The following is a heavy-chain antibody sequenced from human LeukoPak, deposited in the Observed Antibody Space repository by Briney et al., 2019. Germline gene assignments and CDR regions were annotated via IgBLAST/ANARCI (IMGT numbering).Heavy chain of an antibody. CDR3: ARVWAPWSILTGYYFSDY. CDR2: IKQDGSEK. V-gene: IGHV3-7*01. Sequence: GGSLRLSCAASGFTFSSYWMSWVRQAPGKGLEWVANIKQDGSEKYYVDSVKGRFTISRDNAKNSLYLQMNSLRAEDTAVYYCARVWAPWSILTGYYFSDYWGQGTLVTVSS. D-gene: IGHD3-9*01. CDR1: GFTFSSYW. J-gene: IGHJ4*02.